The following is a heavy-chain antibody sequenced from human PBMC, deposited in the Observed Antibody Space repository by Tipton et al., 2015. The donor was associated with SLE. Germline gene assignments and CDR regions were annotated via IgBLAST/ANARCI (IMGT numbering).Heavy chain of an antibody. Sequence: TLSLTCIVSGGPIRDHYWSWIRQPPGKGLEWIAYVDTSGGTSASTNYNPALRSRVSMTVDMSKNEISLKMSSVTAADTAVYYCARQVGNDIVTTTLDHWGQGILVTVSS. CDR3: ARQVGNDIVTTTLDH. D-gene: IGHD5-12*01. CDR1: GGPIRDHY. J-gene: IGHJ4*02. V-gene: IGHV4-4*08. CDR2: VDTSGGTSAST.